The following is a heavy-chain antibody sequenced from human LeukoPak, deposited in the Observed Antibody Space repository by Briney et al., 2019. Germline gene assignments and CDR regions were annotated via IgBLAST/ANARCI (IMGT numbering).Heavy chain of an antibody. V-gene: IGHV3-74*01. CDR3: ASDAIFGVVTLDY. J-gene: IGHJ4*02. Sequence: PGGSLRLSCAASGFTFSSYWVHWVRQAPGKGLVWVSRINSDGSSTSYADSVKGRFTISRDNAKNTLYLQMNSLRAEDTAVYYCASDAIFGVVTLDYWGQGTLVTVSS. CDR2: INSDGSST. D-gene: IGHD3-3*01. CDR1: GFTFSSYW.